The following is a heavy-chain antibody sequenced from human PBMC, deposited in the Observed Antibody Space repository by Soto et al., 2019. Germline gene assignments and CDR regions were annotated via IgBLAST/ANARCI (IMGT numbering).Heavy chain of an antibody. J-gene: IGHJ4*02. D-gene: IGHD6-13*01. CDR2: FDPEDGET. CDR1: GYTLTELS. Sequence: GASVKVSCKVSGYTLTELSMHWVRQAPGKGLEWMGGFDPEDGETIYAQKFQGRVTMTRNTSISTAYMELSSLRSEDTAVYYCARLYQEGYSSSWYDFDYWGQGTLVTVSS. CDR3: ARLYQEGYSSSWYDFDY. V-gene: IGHV1-24*01.